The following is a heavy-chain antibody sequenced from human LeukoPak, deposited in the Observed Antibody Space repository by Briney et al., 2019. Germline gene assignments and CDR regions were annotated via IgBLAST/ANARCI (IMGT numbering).Heavy chain of an antibody. CDR2: IIPIFGTA. J-gene: IGHJ3*02. CDR1: GGTFSSYA. D-gene: IGHD3-22*01. CDR3: ARLLYYYDSSGPHAFDI. V-gene: IGHV1-69*05. Sequence: SVKVSCKASGGTFSSYAISWVRQAPGQGLEWMGGIIPIFGTANYPQKFQGRVTITTDESTSTAYMELSSLRSEDTAVYYCARLLYYYDSSGPHAFDIWGQGTMVTVSS.